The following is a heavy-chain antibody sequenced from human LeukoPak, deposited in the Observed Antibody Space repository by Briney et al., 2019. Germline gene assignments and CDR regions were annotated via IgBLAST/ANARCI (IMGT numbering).Heavy chain of an antibody. CDR3: ARQVPYTSRPDY. CDR1: GGSIGSYY. V-gene: IGHV4-59*08. J-gene: IGHJ4*02. D-gene: IGHD2-2*01. Sequence: KSSETLSLTCTVSGGSIGSYYWSWIRQPPGKGLEWIGYIYYSGSTNYNPFLKSRVTISVDTSKNQFSLKLDSVTAADTAVYYRARQVPYTSRPDYWGQGTLVTVSS. CDR2: IYYSGST.